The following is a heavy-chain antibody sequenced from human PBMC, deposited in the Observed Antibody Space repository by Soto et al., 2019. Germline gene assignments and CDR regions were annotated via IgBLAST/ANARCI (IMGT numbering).Heavy chain of an antibody. V-gene: IGHV1-2*02. CDR3: AGGWGVGVDGSADFDM. D-gene: IGHD5-12*01. Sequence: QLHLVQSGAVVKKPGASVTVSCSASGYPVTAYYMHWVRQAPGRGLEWMGGINPATAAAKYTQTYGGRATTTRDTYTSTVFMELSGLTSEDTAFYYGAGGWGVGVDGSADFDMWGQGTVVTVSS. J-gene: IGHJ3*02. CDR1: GYPVTAYY. CDR2: INPATAAA.